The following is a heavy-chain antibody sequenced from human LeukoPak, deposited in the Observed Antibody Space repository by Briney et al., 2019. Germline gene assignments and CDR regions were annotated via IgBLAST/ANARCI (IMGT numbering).Heavy chain of an antibody. CDR3: ARSRSGSYYHIFDY. CDR2: ISYSSSTK. J-gene: IGHJ4*02. Sequence: GGSLRLSCAASGFTFSSYSMNWVRQAPGKGLEWVSDISYSSSTKYYADSVKGRFTISRDNAKNSLYLQMNSLRAEDTAVYYCARSRSGSYYHIFDYWGQGALVTVSS. CDR1: GFTFSSYS. V-gene: IGHV3-48*01. D-gene: IGHD3-10*01.